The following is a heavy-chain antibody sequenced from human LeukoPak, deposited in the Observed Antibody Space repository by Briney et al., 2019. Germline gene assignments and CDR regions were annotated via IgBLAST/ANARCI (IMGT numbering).Heavy chain of an antibody. CDR1: GFTFSSYA. CDR3: AREAAAGIYFDY. V-gene: IGHV3-21*01. D-gene: IGHD6-13*01. J-gene: IGHJ4*02. CDR2: ISSSSYI. Sequence: GGSLRLSCAASGFTFSSYAMSWVRQAPGKGLEWVSSISSSSYIYYADSVKGRFTISRDNAKNSLYLQMNSLRAEDTAVYYCAREAAAGIYFDYWGQGTLVTVSS.